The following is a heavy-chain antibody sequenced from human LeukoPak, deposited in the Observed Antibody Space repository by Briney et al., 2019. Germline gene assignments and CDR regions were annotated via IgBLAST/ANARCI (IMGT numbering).Heavy chain of an antibody. Sequence: ASVKVCCKASGYTFTGYYMHWVRQAPGQGLEWMGRINPNSGGTNYAQKFQGRVTMTRDTSISTAYMELSRLRSDDTAVYYCAREAYCGGDCYSKGFDYWGQGTLVTVSS. D-gene: IGHD2-21*02. V-gene: IGHV1-2*06. CDR1: GYTFTGYY. CDR3: AREAYCGGDCYSKGFDY. J-gene: IGHJ4*02. CDR2: INPNSGGT.